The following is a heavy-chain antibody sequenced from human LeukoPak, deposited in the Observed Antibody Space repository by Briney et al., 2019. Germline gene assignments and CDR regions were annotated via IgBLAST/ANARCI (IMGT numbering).Heavy chain of an antibody. V-gene: IGHV4-39*07. CDR3: ASSLAEQLADY. D-gene: IGHD6-6*01. CDR1: GGSISSSSYY. CDR2: IYHSGST. J-gene: IGHJ4*02. Sequence: SETLSLTYTVSGGSISSSSYYWGWIRQPPGKGLEWIGSIYHSGSTYYNPSPKSRVTISVDTSKNQFSLKLSSVTAADTAVYYCASSLAEQLADYWGQGTLVTVSS.